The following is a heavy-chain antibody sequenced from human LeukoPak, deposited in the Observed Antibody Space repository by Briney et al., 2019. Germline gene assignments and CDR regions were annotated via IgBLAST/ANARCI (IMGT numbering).Heavy chain of an antibody. CDR1: GGSSGSGGYS. CDR2: IYHSGST. V-gene: IGHV4-30-2*01. D-gene: IGHD6-13*01. CDR3: ARVPTAAAVVYFDY. Sequence: SQTLSLTLAVTGGSSGSGGYSWSWIRQPPGKGLEWIGYIYHSGSTYYNPSLKSRVTISVDRSKNQFSLKLSSVTAADTAVYYCARVPTAAAVVYFDYWGQGTLVTVSS. J-gene: IGHJ4*02.